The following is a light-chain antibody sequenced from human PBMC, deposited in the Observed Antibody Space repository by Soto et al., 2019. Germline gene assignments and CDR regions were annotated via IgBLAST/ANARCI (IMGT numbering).Light chain of an antibody. CDR2: LNSDDSH. V-gene: IGLV4-69*01. Sequence: QLVLTQSPSASASLGASVKLTCTLSSGHSSYAIAWHQQQPEKGPRYLMKLNSDDSHSKGDGIPDRFSGSSSGAERYLTISSLQSEDEADYYCQTWGTARVFGGGTKVTVL. J-gene: IGLJ3*02. CDR3: QTWGTARV. CDR1: SGHSSYA.